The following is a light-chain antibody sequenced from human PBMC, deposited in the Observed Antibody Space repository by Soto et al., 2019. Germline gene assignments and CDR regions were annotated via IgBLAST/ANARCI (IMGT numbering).Light chain of an antibody. J-gene: IGKJ2*01. V-gene: IGKV3-15*01. CDR2: GAF. CDR3: QQYDKWPYT. Sequence: EIVLTQSPVTVSVSPGERATLSCRTSQIVGSNLAWYQQKPGQAPRLLMYGAFIRAPGFPVRFRGTGSGSEFTLTISSLQSEDGALYYCQQYDKWPYTFGQGTTLAIK. CDR1: QIVGSN.